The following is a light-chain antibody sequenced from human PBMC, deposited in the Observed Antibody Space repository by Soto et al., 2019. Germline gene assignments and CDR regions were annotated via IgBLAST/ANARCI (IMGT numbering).Light chain of an antibody. V-gene: IGKV3-20*01. CDR3: QRYGRSPPIT. Sequence: EIVLTQSPGTLSLSPGERATLSCRASQSVSSIYFAWYQQKRGQAPRLLIYGVSSRATGIPDRFSGSGSGTDFTLTISRLEPEDSAVYYCQRYGRSPPITFGQGTRLEI. CDR1: QSVSSIY. CDR2: GVS. J-gene: IGKJ5*01.